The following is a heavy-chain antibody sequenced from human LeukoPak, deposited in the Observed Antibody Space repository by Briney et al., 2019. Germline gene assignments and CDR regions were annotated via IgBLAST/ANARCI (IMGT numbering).Heavy chain of an antibody. V-gene: IGHV1-46*01. Sequence: GASVKVSCKASGYTFTSYYMHWVRQAPGQGLEWMGIINPSGGSTSYAQKFQGRVTMTRDTSTSTVYMELSSLRSEDTAVYYCARGDCGGDCDWGYFDYWGQGTLVTVSS. J-gene: IGHJ4*02. CDR3: ARGDCGGDCDWGYFDY. CDR1: GYTFTSYY. D-gene: IGHD2-21*02. CDR2: INPSGGST.